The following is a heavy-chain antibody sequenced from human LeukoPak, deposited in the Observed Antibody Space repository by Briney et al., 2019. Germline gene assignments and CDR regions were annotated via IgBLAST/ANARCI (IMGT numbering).Heavy chain of an antibody. J-gene: IGHJ4*02. CDR2: INANSCGT. Sequence: ASVTVSYKASGYTFTDYYMHWVRQAPGQGLEWMGWINANSCGTNYAQKFQGRVTMTRDTSISTAYMELSRLRSDDTAVYYCARVRVKDIVVVPAAIPVYYFDYWGQGTLVTVSS. CDR1: GYTFTDYY. CDR3: ARVRVKDIVVVPAAIPVYYFDY. D-gene: IGHD2-2*02. V-gene: IGHV1-2*02.